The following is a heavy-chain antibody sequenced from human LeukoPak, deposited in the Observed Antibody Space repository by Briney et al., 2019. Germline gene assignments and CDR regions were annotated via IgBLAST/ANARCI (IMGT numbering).Heavy chain of an antibody. Sequence: GGSLRLSCEASGFTFSSYEMNWDRQAQGKGLEWVSSISSSGSTIYHEDSVKGRFTISRENAKNSLYLQMNSLRAEDTAVYYCARDRGYSYGSDFDYWGQGTLVTVSS. D-gene: IGHD5-18*01. V-gene: IGHV3-48*03. CDR1: GFTFSSYE. J-gene: IGHJ4*02. CDR3: ARDRGYSYGSDFDY. CDR2: ISSSGSTI.